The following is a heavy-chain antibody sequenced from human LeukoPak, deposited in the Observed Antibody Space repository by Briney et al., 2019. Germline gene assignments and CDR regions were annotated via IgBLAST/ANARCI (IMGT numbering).Heavy chain of an antibody. Sequence: GGSLRLSCAASGFTFSSYWMDWVRQVPGKGPVWVSRIGTDGSGAAYADYVRGRFTISRDNAKNTLFLQMNSLRAEDTAVYYCVYSGNFPFDYWGQGTLVTVSS. D-gene: IGHD1-26*01. CDR2: IGTDGSGA. V-gene: IGHV3-74*01. J-gene: IGHJ4*02. CDR1: GFTFSSYW. CDR3: VYSGNFPFDY.